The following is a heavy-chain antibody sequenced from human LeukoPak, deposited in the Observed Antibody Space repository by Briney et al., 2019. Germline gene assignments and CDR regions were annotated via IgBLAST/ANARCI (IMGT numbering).Heavy chain of an antibody. CDR1: GYTFTDYY. V-gene: IGHV1-2*02. D-gene: IGHD2-2*01. Sequence: ASVTVSCQASGYTFTDYYMHWVRQAPGQGFEWMGWINPNDGDTNYAQKFQGRVTMTRDTSIRTAHMEVSRLRSDDTAVYYCTRANFLYCSSTTCLFDYWGQGTLVTVSS. CDR2: INPNDGDT. J-gene: IGHJ4*02. CDR3: TRANFLYCSSTTCLFDY.